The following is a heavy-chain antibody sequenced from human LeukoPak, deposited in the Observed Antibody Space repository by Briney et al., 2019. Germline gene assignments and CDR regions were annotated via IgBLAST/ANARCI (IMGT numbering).Heavy chain of an antibody. CDR1: GYTFTSYD. Sequence: ASVKVSCKASGYTFTSYDINWVRQATGQGLEWMGWMNPNSGNTGYAQKFQGRVTITRNTSISTAYMELSSLRSEDTAVYYCAREYSSSWYPGRFDPWGQGTLVTVSS. CDR2: MNPNSGNT. CDR3: AREYSSSWYPGRFDP. J-gene: IGHJ5*02. V-gene: IGHV1-8*03. D-gene: IGHD6-13*01.